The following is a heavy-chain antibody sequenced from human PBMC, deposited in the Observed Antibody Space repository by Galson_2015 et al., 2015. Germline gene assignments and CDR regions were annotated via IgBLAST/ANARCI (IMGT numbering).Heavy chain of an antibody. CDR3: ARSIAAAGTYYYYYGMDV. D-gene: IGHD6-13*01. CDR1: GGTFSSYA. V-gene: IGHV1-69*10. Sequence: SVKVSCRASGGTFSSYAISWVRQAPGQGLEWMGGIIPIFGIANYAQKFQGRVTITADKSTSTAYMELSSLRSEDTAVYYCARSIAAAGTYYYYYGMDVWGQGTTVTVSS. CDR2: IIPIFGIA. J-gene: IGHJ6*02.